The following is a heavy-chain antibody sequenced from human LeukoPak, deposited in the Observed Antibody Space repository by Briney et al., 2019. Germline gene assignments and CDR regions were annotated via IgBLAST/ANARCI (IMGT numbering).Heavy chain of an antibody. CDR2: ISSSSSYI. Sequence: PVGSLRLSCAASGFTFSSYSMNWVRQAPGKGLEWVSSISSSSSYIYYADSVKGRFTISRDNAKNSLYLQMNSLRAEDTAVYYCARVGLVGAHCAFDIWGQGTMVTVSS. D-gene: IGHD1-26*01. CDR3: ARVGLVGAHCAFDI. V-gene: IGHV3-21*01. CDR1: GFTFSSYS. J-gene: IGHJ3*02.